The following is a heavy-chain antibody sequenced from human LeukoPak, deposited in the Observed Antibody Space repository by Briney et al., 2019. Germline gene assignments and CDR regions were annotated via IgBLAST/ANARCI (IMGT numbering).Heavy chain of an antibody. CDR3: AKADRSLIGSGWYL. J-gene: IGHJ4*02. CDR2: ISWNSGSI. CDR1: GFTFDDYA. V-gene: IGHV3-9*01. Sequence: GGSLRLSCAASGFTFDDYAMHWVRQAPGKGLEWVSGISWNSGSIGYADSVKGRFTISRDNAKNSLYLQMNSLRAEDTALYYCAKADRSLIGSGWYLWGQGTLVTVSS. D-gene: IGHD6-19*01.